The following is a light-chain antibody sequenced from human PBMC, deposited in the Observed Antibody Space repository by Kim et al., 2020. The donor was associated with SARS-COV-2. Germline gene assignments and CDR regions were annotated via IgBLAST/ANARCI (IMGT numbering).Light chain of an antibody. CDR3: SSYTSTSTNYV. Sequence: QSITIACTGTSSDIGGYNYVSWYQQHTGKAPKLMIYDVSDRPSGVSNRFSGSKSGNTASLTISGLQAEDEADYYCSSYTSTSTNYVFGTGTKVTVL. J-gene: IGLJ1*01. V-gene: IGLV2-14*03. CDR2: DVS. CDR1: SSDIGGYNY.